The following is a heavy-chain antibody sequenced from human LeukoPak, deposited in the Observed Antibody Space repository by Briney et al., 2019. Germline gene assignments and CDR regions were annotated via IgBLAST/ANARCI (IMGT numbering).Heavy chain of an antibody. D-gene: IGHD5-24*01. CDR1: GFTVSSNY. J-gene: IGHJ4*02. Sequence: GGSLRLSCAASGFTVSSNYMNWVRQAPGKGLEWVSVIYGGGNIYYADSVKGRFTISRDNSKNTLYLQMNSLRAEDTAVYYRARGAGYNYPYYFDYWGQGTLVTVSS. CDR2: IYGGGNI. V-gene: IGHV3-53*01. CDR3: ARGAGYNYPYYFDY.